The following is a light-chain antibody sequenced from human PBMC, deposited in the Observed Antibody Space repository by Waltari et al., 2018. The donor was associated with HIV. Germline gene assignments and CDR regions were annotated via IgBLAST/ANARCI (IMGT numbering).Light chain of an antibody. J-gene: IGLJ3*02. CDR2: RNN. V-gene: IGLV10-54*04. Sequence: QAGLTQPPSVSADLRQTATLTCPGTNTTVGHPGATWRKQHQAHPPTHLSYRNNNRPSGISERFSASRSGTTASLKVTGLQPEDEADYYCSTWDRSLGAWVFGGGTKLTVL. CDR3: STWDRSLGAWV. CDR1: NTTVGHPG.